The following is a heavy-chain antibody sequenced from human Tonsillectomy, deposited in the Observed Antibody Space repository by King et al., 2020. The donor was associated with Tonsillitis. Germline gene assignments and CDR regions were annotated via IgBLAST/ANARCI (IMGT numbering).Heavy chain of an antibody. J-gene: IGHJ4*02. D-gene: IGHD3-22*01. V-gene: IGHV4-34*01. CDR2: INHSGIT. Sequence: VQLTQWGAGLLKPSETLSLTCAVYGGSFSGYYWGWIRQPPGKGLEWIGEINHSGITNYNPSLKSRVTISVDTSKNQFSLKLSSVTAADTAVYFCARRSYDSSGYPTNFDYWGQGTLVTVSS. CDR3: ARRSYDSSGYPTNFDY. CDR1: GGSFSGYY.